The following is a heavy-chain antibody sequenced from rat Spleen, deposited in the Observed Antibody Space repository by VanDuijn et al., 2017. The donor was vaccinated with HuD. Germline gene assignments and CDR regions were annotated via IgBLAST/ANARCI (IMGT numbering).Heavy chain of an antibody. CDR1: GFTLTRYH. V-gene: IGHV2-32*01. Sequence: QVQLKESGPGLVQPSQTLSLTCTVSGFTLTRYHVHWVRQPPGKGLEWMGVVWSDGDTSYNSALKSRLSISRDTSKSQVFLKMNSLQTDDTGTYYCTREDTGIRFAYWGQGTLVTVSS. D-gene: IGHD1-4*01. CDR2: VWSDGDT. J-gene: IGHJ3*01. CDR3: TREDTGIRFAY.